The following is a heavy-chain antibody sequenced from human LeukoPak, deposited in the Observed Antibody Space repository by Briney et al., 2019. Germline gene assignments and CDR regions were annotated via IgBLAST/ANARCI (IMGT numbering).Heavy chain of an antibody. D-gene: IGHD2-15*01. V-gene: IGHV4-39*01. CDR1: GGSISSSSYY. CDR3: AKRGSGDGYYFDY. J-gene: IGHJ4*02. CDR2: MYYSGST. Sequence: SETLSLTCTVSGGSISSSSYYWAWIRQPPGKGLDWIGSMYYSGSTYYNPFLNSRVTISIDTSKNQFSLKLRSVTAADTAVYYCAKRGSGDGYYFDYWGQGTLVTVSS.